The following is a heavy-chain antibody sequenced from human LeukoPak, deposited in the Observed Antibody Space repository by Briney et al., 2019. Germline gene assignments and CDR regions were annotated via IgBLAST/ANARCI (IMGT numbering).Heavy chain of an antibody. CDR1: GGSISSTTSY. CDR2: IYYSGST. CDR3: ARHRAYSSSSPFDY. D-gene: IGHD6-6*01. V-gene: IGHV4-39*01. J-gene: IGHJ4*02. Sequence: SETLSLTCAVSGGSISSTTSYWGWIRQPPGKGLEWIGRIYYSGSTFYNPSLKSRVTISVDTSKNQFSLRLSSVTAADTAVYYCARHRAYSSSSPFDYWGQGTLVTVSS.